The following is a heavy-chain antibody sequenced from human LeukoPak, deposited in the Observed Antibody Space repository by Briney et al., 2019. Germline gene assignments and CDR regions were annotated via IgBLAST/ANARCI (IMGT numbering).Heavy chain of an antibody. CDR1: GGSISSSSYY. CDR2: IYYSGST. J-gene: IGHJ4*02. CDR3: ARGRDFWSGYYTVSSKGGSIDY. V-gene: IGHV4-39*01. Sequence: SETLSLTCTVSGGSISSSSYYWGWIRQPPGKGLEWIGSIYYSGSTYYNPSLKSRVTISVDTSKNQFSLKLSSVTAADTAVYYCARGRDFWSGYYTVSSKGGSIDYWGQGTLVTVSS. D-gene: IGHD3-3*01.